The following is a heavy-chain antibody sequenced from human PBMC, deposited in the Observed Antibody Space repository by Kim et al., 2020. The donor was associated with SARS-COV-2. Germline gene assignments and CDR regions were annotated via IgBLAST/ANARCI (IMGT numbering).Heavy chain of an antibody. V-gene: IGHV3-48*02. Sequence: GRFTISRDNAKNSLYLQMNSLRDEDTAVYYCARDMLYYDSSGYYSRTFDLWGRGTLVTVSS. D-gene: IGHD3-22*01. CDR3: ARDMLYYDSSGYYSRTFDL. J-gene: IGHJ2*01.